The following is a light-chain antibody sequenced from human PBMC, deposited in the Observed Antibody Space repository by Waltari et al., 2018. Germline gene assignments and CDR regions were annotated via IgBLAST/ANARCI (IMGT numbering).Light chain of an antibody. CDR3: SSYTRTTPTTYV. V-gene: IGLV2-14*01. Sequence: QSALPQPASVSGSLGQSITIPCTGTRRAFCVFIFVPWHQQPPGKPPKLVIYDVRNRPSGVSHRFSGSKSGSTASLTISGLQAEDEADYFCSSYTRTTPTTYVFGTGTKVTVL. CDR2: DVR. J-gene: IGLJ1*01. CDR1: RRAFCVFIF.